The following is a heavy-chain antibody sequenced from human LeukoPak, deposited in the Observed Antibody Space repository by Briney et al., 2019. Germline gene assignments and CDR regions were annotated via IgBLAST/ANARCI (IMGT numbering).Heavy chain of an antibody. CDR3: ARSQYDLNYYYMDV. D-gene: IGHD2-21*02. CDR2: INHSGST. Sequence: PSETLSLTCAVYGGSFSGYYWSWIRQPPGKGLEWIGEINHSGSTNYNPSLTSRVTISVDTSKNQFSLKLSSVTAADTAVYYCARSQYDLNYYYMDVWGKGTTVTVSS. V-gene: IGHV4-34*01. J-gene: IGHJ6*03. CDR1: GGSFSGYY.